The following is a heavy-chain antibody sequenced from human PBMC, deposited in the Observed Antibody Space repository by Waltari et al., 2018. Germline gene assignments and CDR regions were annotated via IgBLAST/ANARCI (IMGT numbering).Heavy chain of an antibody. D-gene: IGHD1-20*01. Sequence: QVQLVESGGGVVQPGRSLRLSCAASGCTFGSYGMHWVRQAPGKGLEWVAVVWDDESQKYYADSLKGRFTISRDNSKNTLYLQMNSLRAEDTAVYYCARENNVGSSPADVWGQGTTVTVSS. J-gene: IGHJ6*02. CDR2: VWDDESQK. CDR3: ARENNVGSSPADV. CDR1: GCTFGSYG. V-gene: IGHV3-33*01.